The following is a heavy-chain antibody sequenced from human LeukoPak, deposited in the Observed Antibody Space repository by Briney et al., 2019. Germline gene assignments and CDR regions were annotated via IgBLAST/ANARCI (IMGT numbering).Heavy chain of an antibody. Sequence: GGSLRLSCAASGFTFSRYGMHWVRQAPGKGLEWVAVILYDRSEKFYADSLKGRFTISRDNSKNTLYLQMNSLRAEDTAVYYCAKCPGRSTSCYDFDYWGQGTLVTVSS. J-gene: IGHJ4*02. CDR3: AKCPGRSTSCYDFDY. V-gene: IGHV3-30*18. CDR2: ILYDRSEK. D-gene: IGHD2-2*01. CDR1: GFTFSRYG.